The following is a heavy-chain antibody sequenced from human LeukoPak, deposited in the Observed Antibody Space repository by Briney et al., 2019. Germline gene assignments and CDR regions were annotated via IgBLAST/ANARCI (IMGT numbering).Heavy chain of an antibody. Sequence: TSETLSLTCTVSGVSITSGDYYWHWVRQPPGKGLEWIGNLNFRGTLFYHPSLKSSVTMSADPSQNQFSLRLMSVTAADTAVYYCSTRTYRAHFDHWGQGTLVTVSS. CDR2: LNFRGTL. V-gene: IGHV4-39*01. CDR3: STRTYRAHFDH. J-gene: IGHJ4*02. CDR1: GVSITSGDYY. D-gene: IGHD4/OR15-4a*01.